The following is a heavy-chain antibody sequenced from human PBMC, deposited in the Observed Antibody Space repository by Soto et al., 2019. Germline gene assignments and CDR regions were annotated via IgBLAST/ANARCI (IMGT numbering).Heavy chain of an antibody. Sequence: PGGSLRLSCEASGFTLSSYYMHWIRQAPGKGLEWVAVISDDGSHKYYADSVKGRFTISRDDYKNTLYLEMNSLRAEDTALYYCTRDIGGRWAYWGPGTLVTVSS. V-gene: IGHV3-30*04. CDR1: GFTLSSYY. D-gene: IGHD3-16*01. J-gene: IGHJ4*02. CDR3: TRDIGGRWAY. CDR2: ISDDGSHK.